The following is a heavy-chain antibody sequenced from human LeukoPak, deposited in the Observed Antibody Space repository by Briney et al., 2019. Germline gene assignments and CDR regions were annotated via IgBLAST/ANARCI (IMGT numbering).Heavy chain of an antibody. V-gene: IGHV3-21*04. D-gene: IGHD6-13*01. CDR1: GFTFRSYS. CDR2: IDPSSTYI. Sequence: GGSLRLSCAASGFTFRSYSMNWVRQAPGKGLEWVSAIDPSSTYIYYADSVKGRFTISRDNAKNSLYLQMNSLRAEDTALYYCAKDSSSWYWFDYWGQGTLVTVSS. J-gene: IGHJ4*02. CDR3: AKDSSSWYWFDY.